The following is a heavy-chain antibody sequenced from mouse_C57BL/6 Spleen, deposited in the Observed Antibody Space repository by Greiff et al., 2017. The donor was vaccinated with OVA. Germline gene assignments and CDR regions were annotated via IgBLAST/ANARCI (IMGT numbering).Heavy chain of an antibody. CDR3: ARRGDYSYAMDY. CDR2: ISNLAYSI. V-gene: IGHV5-15*01. Sequence: EVKLQESGGGLVQPGGSLKLSCAASGFTFSDYGMAWVRQAPRKGPEWVAFISNLAYSIYYADTVTGRFTISRENAKNTLYLEMSSLRSEDTAMYYCARRGDYSYAMDYWGQGTSVTVSS. J-gene: IGHJ4*01. CDR1: GFTFSDYG. D-gene: IGHD1-1*01.